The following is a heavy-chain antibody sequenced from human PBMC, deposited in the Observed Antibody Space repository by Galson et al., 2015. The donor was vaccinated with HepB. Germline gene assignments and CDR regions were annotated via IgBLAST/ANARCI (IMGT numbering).Heavy chain of an antibody. J-gene: IGHJ4*02. V-gene: IGHV3-21*01. Sequence: LRLSCVASGFTFSSYIINWVRQAAGKGLEWVASISSSTSYIYHADSVKGRFTITRDNAQNSLYLQMNSLRAEDTAGYYCARDVGSGYYTSFGYWGQGTLVTVSS. CDR2: ISSSTSYI. CDR3: ARDVGSGYYTSFGY. CDR1: GFTFSSYI. D-gene: IGHD3-22*01.